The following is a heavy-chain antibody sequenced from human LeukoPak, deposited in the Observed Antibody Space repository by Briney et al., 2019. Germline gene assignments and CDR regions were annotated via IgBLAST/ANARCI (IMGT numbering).Heavy chain of an antibody. Sequence: SETLSLTCTVSVGSISSYYWSWIRQPAGKGLEWIGRIYTSGSTNYNPSLKSRVTMSVDTSKNQFSLKLSSVTAADTAVYYCAREVNMVRGVIITKYYYYYYMDVWGKGTTVTVSS. V-gene: IGHV4-4*07. J-gene: IGHJ6*03. CDR1: VGSISSYY. D-gene: IGHD3-10*01. CDR2: IYTSGST. CDR3: AREVNMVRGVIITKYYYYYYMDV.